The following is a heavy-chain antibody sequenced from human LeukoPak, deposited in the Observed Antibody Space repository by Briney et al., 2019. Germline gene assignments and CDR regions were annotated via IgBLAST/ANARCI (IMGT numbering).Heavy chain of an antibody. CDR3: ARILGSYSDY. CDR2: IWFDGSNK. D-gene: IGHD3-16*01. Sequence: GGSLRLSCAASGFTFSSHSMHWVRQVPGKGLEWVATIWFDGSNKYYADSVKGRFTISRDNSKNTLYLQMNSLRAEDTAVYYCARILGSYSDYWGQGTLVTVSS. V-gene: IGHV3-33*01. CDR1: GFTFSSHS. J-gene: IGHJ4*02.